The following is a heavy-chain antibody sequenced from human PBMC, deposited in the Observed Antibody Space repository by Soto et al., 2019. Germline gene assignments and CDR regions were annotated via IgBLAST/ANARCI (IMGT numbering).Heavy chain of an antibody. J-gene: IGHJ4*02. Sequence: SETLSLTCSVSNGSISGFYWTWIRQPPGKILEWIGYIHYSGRTDYNPSLTSRATMSVDTSKNQFSLNLKSITAADTAVYYCVRVGVGIGNHFDSWGWGTLVTVSS. CDR2: IHYSGRT. CDR1: NGSISGFY. V-gene: IGHV4-59*12. CDR3: VRVGVGIGNHFDS. D-gene: IGHD1-26*01.